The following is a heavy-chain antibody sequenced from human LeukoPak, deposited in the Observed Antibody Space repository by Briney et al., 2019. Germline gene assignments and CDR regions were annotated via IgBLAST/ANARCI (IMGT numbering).Heavy chain of an antibody. J-gene: IGHJ3*02. CDR1: GVIFSSYA. V-gene: IGHV3-23*01. Sequence: GGSLRLSCAASGVIFSSYAMSWVRQAPGKGLEWVSGISGSGGSTNYADSVKGRFTISRDNSKNTPYLQMNSPRAEDTAVYYCAKERTVTIRYVFDIWGQGTMVTVAS. D-gene: IGHD4-17*01. CDR2: ISGSGGST. CDR3: AKERTVTIRYVFDI.